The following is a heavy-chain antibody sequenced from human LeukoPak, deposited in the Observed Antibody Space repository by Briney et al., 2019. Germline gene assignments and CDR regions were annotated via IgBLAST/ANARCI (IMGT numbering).Heavy chain of an antibody. J-gene: IGHJ4*02. CDR2: IIPIFGTA. V-gene: IGHV1-69*13. D-gene: IGHD3-9*01. CDR3: ARGKKKTLRYFDWFLDY. CDR1: GYTFTGYY. Sequence: GASVKVSCKASGYTFTGYYMHWVRQAPGQGLEWMGGIIPIFGTANYAQKFQGRVTITADESTSTAYMELSSLRAEDTAVYYCARGKKKTLRYFDWFLDYWGQGTLVTVSS.